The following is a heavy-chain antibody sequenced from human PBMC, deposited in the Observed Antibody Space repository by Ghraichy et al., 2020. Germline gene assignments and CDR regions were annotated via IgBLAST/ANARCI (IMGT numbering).Heavy chain of an antibody. CDR1: GGSISSSYF. CDR3: TRGRSTYSDY. J-gene: IGHJ4*02. D-gene: IGHD2-21*01. Sequence: SETLSLTCTVSGGSISSSYFWGWIRQSPGKGLELIGSVSYGGNTSYTTSFQSRVTISIDTSKNQFSLKLDSVTAADTAVYYCTRGRSTYSDYWGQGTLVTVSS. CDR2: VSYGGNT. V-gene: IGHV4-39*01.